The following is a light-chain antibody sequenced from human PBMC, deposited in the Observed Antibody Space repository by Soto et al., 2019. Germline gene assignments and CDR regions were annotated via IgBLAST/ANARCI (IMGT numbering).Light chain of an antibody. CDR1: QSVYTN. Sequence: EIVMTQSPATLSASPGERATLSCRASQSVYTNLAWYQQKPGQAPRLLIYGASTRATGIPARFSGSGSGTEFTLTISRLQSEDFAVYYCQQYNNWPPWTFGQGTKVEIK. CDR2: GAS. V-gene: IGKV3-15*01. CDR3: QQYNNWPPWT. J-gene: IGKJ1*01.